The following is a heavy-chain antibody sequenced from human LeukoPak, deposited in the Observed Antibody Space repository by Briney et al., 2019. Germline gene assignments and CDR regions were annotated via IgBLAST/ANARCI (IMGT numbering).Heavy chain of an antibody. Sequence: GGSLRLSCAASGFTFSSYEMNWVRQAPGKGLEWVSYISSSGSTIYYADSVKGRFTISRDNAKNSLYLQMYSLRAEDTAVYYCARARYYYYGMDVWGQGTTVTVSS. CDR1: GFTFSSYE. V-gene: IGHV3-48*03. CDR3: ARARYYYYGMDV. J-gene: IGHJ6*02. CDR2: ISSSGSTI.